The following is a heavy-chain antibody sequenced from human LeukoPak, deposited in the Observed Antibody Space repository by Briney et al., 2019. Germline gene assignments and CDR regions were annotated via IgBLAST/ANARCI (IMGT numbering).Heavy chain of an antibody. D-gene: IGHD5-24*01. V-gene: IGHV4-39*01. CDR2: IYYSGST. CDR1: GGSISSSSYY. CDR3: ARQNNTYHHYNLGWFDP. Sequence: PSETLSLTCTVSGGSISSSSYYWGWFRQPPGKGLERIGSIYYSGSTYYNPSLKSRVTISVDTSKNQFSLQLSSVTPEDTAVYYCARQNNTYHHYNLGWFDPWGQGTLVTVSS. J-gene: IGHJ5*02.